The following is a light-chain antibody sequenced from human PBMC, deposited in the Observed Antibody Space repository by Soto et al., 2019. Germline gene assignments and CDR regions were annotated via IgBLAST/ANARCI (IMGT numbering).Light chain of an antibody. J-gene: IGKJ1*01. CDR1: QSVSSRY. Sequence: EIVLTQSPGTLSLSPGERATLSCRASQSVSSRYLAWYQQRPGQSPRLLIYGASSGATGIPDRFSGSGSGTDFTLTISRLEPEDFAVYYCQQYGSSWTFGQGTKVEIK. CDR2: GAS. V-gene: IGKV3-20*01. CDR3: QQYGSSWT.